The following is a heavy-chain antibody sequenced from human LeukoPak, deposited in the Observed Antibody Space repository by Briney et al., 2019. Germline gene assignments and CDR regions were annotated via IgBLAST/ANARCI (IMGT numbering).Heavy chain of an antibody. CDR1: GFTFSDYA. J-gene: IGHJ4*02. Sequence: GGSLRLSCAASGFTFSDYAMTWVRQAPGKGLEWVSTIGGGPQYYADSVKGRFTISRDNSKNTLYLQMNSLRAEDTAVYYCAKRPGVKLGDYWGQGTLVTVSS. CDR3: AKRPGVKLGDY. CDR2: IGGGPQ. V-gene: IGHV3-23*01. D-gene: IGHD7-27*01.